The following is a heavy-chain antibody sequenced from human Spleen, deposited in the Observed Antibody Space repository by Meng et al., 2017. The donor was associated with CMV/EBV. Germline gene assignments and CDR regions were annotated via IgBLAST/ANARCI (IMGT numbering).Heavy chain of an antibody. CDR3: AREVYDYVWGTYRPHQIDY. D-gene: IGHD3-16*02. CDR1: ITSTSYY. V-gene: IGHV4-39*07. Sequence: ITSTSYYWGWIRQPPGKGLEWIGSIYHGGTTYYSPSLKSRVTLSVDTAKNQFSLRLTSVTAADTAVYFCAREVYDYVWGTYRPHQIDYWGQGTLVTVSS. CDR2: IYHGGTT. J-gene: IGHJ4*02.